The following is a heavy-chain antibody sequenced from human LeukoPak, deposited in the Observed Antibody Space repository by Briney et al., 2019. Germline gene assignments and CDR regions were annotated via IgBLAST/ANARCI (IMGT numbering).Heavy chain of an antibody. CDR2: IYDFGST. Sequence: SETLSLTCTASGGSFISHYWSWIRQTPGKGLEWIGYIYDFGSTDYNPSLKSRVTMSVDTSKNQFSLKLTSVTVADTAIYYCAGAVGALLTWAFWGQGTLVTVSS. D-gene: IGHD1-26*01. CDR1: GGSFISHY. J-gene: IGHJ4*02. V-gene: IGHV4-59*11. CDR3: AGAVGALLTWAF.